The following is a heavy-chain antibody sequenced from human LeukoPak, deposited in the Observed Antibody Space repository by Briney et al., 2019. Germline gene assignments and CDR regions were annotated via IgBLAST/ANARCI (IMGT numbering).Heavy chain of an antibody. Sequence: GGSLRLSCAASGFSFDDYAMHWVRQAPGKGLEWVSGISWNSGSIGYADSVEGRFTISRDNAENSLSLQMNSLRAEDTAVYYCARADSYSWYGSWGQGTLVTVSS. V-gene: IGHV3-9*01. D-gene: IGHD6-13*01. CDR1: GFSFDDYA. CDR2: ISWNSGSI. J-gene: IGHJ4*02. CDR3: ARADSYSWYGS.